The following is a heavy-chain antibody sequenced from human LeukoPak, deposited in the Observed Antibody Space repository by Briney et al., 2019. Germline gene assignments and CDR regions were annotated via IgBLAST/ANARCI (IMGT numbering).Heavy chain of an antibody. CDR1: GGSISSGGYY. V-gene: IGHV4-31*03. Sequence: SETLSLTCTVSGGSISSGGYYWSWIRQHPGKGLEWIGYIYYSGSTYYNPSLKSRVTISVDTSKNQFSLKPTSVTAADTAVYYCARVASGVGYNWFDPWGQGTLVTVSS. CDR3: ARVASGVGYNWFDP. J-gene: IGHJ5*02. CDR2: IYYSGST. D-gene: IGHD2-15*01.